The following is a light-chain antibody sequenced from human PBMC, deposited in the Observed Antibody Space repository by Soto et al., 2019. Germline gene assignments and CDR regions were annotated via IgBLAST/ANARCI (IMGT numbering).Light chain of an antibody. J-gene: IGKJ1*01. V-gene: IGKV3-20*01. CDR2: GTS. CDR1: QSGGISY. CDR3: QQYTTSSWT. Sequence: EVVLTQAPGTLSLSPGKRATLSYRASQSGGISYLRVYQQKPGQAPRVLIYGTSSRATGIPDRFSGSGSGTDFTLTIRSLEPEDFAVYYCQQYTTSSWTFGQGTKVDIK.